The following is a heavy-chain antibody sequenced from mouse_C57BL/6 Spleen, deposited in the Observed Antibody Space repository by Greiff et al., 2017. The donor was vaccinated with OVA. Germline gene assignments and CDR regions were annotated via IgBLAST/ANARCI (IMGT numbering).Heavy chain of an antibody. CDR3: ARYMTGDWYFDV. V-gene: IGHV7-3*01. CDR2: IRNKANGYTT. J-gene: IGHJ1*03. D-gene: IGHD4-1*01. CDR1: GFTFTDYY. Sequence: EVNVVESGGGLVQPGGSLSLSCAASGFTFTDYYMSWVRQPPGKALEWLGFIRNKANGYTTEYSASVKGRFTISRDNSQSILYLQMNALRAEDSATYYCARYMTGDWYFDVWGTGTTVTVSS.